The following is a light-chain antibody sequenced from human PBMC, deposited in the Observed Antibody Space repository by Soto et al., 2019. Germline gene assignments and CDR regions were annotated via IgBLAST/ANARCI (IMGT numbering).Light chain of an antibody. V-gene: IGKV1-39*01. CDR2: GTS. CDR1: QIISSY. Sequence: DIQMTQSPASLSASVGDRVTITCRASQIISSYFNWYQQKPGQAPKLLIYGTSTLQAGVPSRFSGSASGTDFTLTISSLQPEDFATYYCQQTYSTPWKFGQGTKVEI. J-gene: IGKJ1*01. CDR3: QQTYSTPWK.